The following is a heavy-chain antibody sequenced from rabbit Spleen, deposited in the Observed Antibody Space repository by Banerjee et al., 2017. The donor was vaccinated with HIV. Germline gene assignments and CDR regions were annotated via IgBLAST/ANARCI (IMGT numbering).Heavy chain of an antibody. J-gene: IGHJ3*01. CDR3: AKDLDGVIGWNFGW. Sequence: QEQLVESGGGLVKPGASLTLTCKASRFSYSSNYYMCWVRQAPGKGLEWIAYIYGGSSGSTYYASWAKGRFTFSKTSSTTLTLQMTSLTAADTAAYFCAKDLDGVIGWNFGWWGQGTLVTVS. CDR2: IYGGSSGST. D-gene: IGHD4-1*01. V-gene: IGHV1S45*01. CDR1: RFSYSSNYY.